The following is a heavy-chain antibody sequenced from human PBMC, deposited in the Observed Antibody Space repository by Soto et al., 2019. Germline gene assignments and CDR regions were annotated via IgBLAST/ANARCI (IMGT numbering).Heavy chain of an antibody. V-gene: IGHV3-23*01. J-gene: IGHJ6*03. CDR2: ISGSGGST. Sequence: GGSLRLSCAASGFTFSSYAMSWVRQAPGKGLEWVSAISGSGGSTYYADSVKGRFTISRDNSKNTLYLQMNSLRAEDTAVYYCARASITMVRGVTYYYYYMDVWGQGTTVTVSS. CDR1: GFTFSSYA. D-gene: IGHD3-10*01. CDR3: ARASITMVRGVTYYYYYMDV.